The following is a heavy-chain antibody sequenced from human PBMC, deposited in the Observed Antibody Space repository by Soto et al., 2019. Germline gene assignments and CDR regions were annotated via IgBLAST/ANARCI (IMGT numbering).Heavy chain of an antibody. Sequence: GWSLRLSCASSVFTFISYAMSWVRQAPGKGLEWVSAISGSGGSTYYADSVKGRFTISRDNSKNTLYLQMNSLRAEDTAVYYCAKEEDYDILTGSRSPFDYWGQGTLVTVSS. D-gene: IGHD3-9*01. J-gene: IGHJ4*02. CDR2: ISGSGGST. CDR3: AKEEDYDILTGSRSPFDY. CDR1: VFTFISYA. V-gene: IGHV3-23*01.